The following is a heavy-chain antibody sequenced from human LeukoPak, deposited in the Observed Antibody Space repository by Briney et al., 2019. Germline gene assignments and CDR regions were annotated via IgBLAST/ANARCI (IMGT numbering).Heavy chain of an antibody. CDR3: AREYSSSSGRAFDI. V-gene: IGHV3-23*01. J-gene: IGHJ3*02. CDR2: ISGSGGST. Sequence: GGSLRLSCAASGLTFSSYAMSWVRQAPGKGLEWVSAISGSGGSTYYADSVKGQFTISRDNSKNTLYLQMSSLRDEDTAVYYCAREYSSSSGRAFDIWGQGTMVTVSS. D-gene: IGHD6-6*01. CDR1: GLTFSSYA.